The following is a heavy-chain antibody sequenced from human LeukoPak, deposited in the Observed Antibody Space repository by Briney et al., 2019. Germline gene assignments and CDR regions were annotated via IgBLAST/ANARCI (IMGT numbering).Heavy chain of an antibody. Sequence: SVKVPCKASGGTFSSYAISWVRQAPGQGLEWMGGIIPIFGTANYAQKFQGRVTITADESTSTAYMELSSLRSEDTAVYYCARGQVPATTGGLLWFGEYAYNWFDPWGQGTLVTVSS. V-gene: IGHV1-69*13. CDR2: IIPIFGTA. J-gene: IGHJ5*02. CDR3: ARGQVPATTGGLLWFGEYAYNWFDP. CDR1: GGTFSSYA. D-gene: IGHD3-10*01.